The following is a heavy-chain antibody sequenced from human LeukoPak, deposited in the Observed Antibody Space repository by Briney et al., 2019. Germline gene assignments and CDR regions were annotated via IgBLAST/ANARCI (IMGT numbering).Heavy chain of an antibody. J-gene: IGHJ4*02. Sequence: GGSLRLACEVSGFTFSSFWMNWVRQAPGKGLEWVANINQDGSEKYYVDSVKGRFTISRDNAKNTLYLQMNSLRAEDTAVYYCARDLDNSSSWYRGKVVGYWGQGTLVTVSS. CDR2: INQDGSEK. D-gene: IGHD6-13*01. V-gene: IGHV3-7*01. CDR3: ARDLDNSSSWYRGKVVGY. CDR1: GFTFSSFW.